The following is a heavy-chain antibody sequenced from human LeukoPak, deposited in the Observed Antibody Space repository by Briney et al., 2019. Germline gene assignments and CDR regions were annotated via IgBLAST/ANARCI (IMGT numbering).Heavy chain of an antibody. CDR3: ATGEGYGDYLPFHS. D-gene: IGHD4-17*01. V-gene: IGHV4-4*07. J-gene: IGHJ4*02. Sequence: PSETLSLTCTVSGASISRYYWTWIRQPARKGLEWIGRIYGSGNNNYNPPLMSRVTMSTDTSKNQFSLNLRSVTAGDTAVYYCATGEGYGDYLPFHSWGQGTLVTVSS. CDR2: IYGSGNN. CDR1: GASISRYY.